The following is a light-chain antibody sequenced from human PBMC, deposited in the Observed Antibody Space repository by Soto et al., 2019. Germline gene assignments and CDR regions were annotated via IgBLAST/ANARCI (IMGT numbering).Light chain of an antibody. Sequence: QSVLTQPPSVSGAPGQRVTISCTGSSSNIGAGYDVHWYQQLPGTAPKLLIYGNSNRPSGVPDQFSGSKSGTSASLAITGLQAEDEADYYCQSYDSSLSGRDVVFGGGTKLTVL. CDR3: QSYDSSLSGRDVV. CDR1: SSNIGAGYD. J-gene: IGLJ2*01. CDR2: GNS. V-gene: IGLV1-40*01.